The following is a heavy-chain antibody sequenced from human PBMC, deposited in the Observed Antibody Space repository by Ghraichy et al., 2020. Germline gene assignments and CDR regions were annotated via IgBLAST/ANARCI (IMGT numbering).Heavy chain of an antibody. CDR2: INHSGST. J-gene: IGHJ4*02. V-gene: IGHV4-34*01. CDR3: ARARIPSYFDY. CDR1: GGSFSGYY. Sequence: SETLSLTCAVYGGSFSGYYWSWIRQPPGKGLEWIGEINHSGSTNYNPSLKSRVTISVDTSKNQFSLKLSSVTAADTAVYYCARARIPSYFDYWGQGTLVTVSS.